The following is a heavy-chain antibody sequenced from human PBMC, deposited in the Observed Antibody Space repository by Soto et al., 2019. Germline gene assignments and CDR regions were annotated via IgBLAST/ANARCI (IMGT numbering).Heavy chain of an antibody. Sequence: PGGSLRLSCAASGFTFSSYWMHWVRQAPGKGLVWVSRINSDGSSTSYADSVKGRFTISRDNAKNTLYLQMNSLRAEDTAVYYCARGRHYYDSSGYYLSFPFDYWGQGTLVTVSS. CDR1: GFTFSSYW. D-gene: IGHD3-22*01. J-gene: IGHJ4*02. V-gene: IGHV3-74*01. CDR2: INSDGSST. CDR3: ARGRHYYDSSGYYLSFPFDY.